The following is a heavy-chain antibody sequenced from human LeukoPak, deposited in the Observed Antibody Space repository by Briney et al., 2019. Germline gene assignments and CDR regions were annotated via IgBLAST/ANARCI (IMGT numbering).Heavy chain of an antibody. J-gene: IGHJ6*02. Sequence: ASVKVSCKASGYTFTSYDINWVRQATGQGLEWMGWMNPNSGNTGYAQKFQGRVTMTRNTSISTAYMELSSLRSEDTAVYYCSRGSGYPMIFGVVIIQDYYYYGMDGWGQGTTVTVSS. CDR3: SRGSGYPMIFGVVIIQDYYYYGMDG. CDR1: GYTFTSYD. CDR2: MNPNSGNT. V-gene: IGHV1-8*01. D-gene: IGHD3/OR15-3a*01.